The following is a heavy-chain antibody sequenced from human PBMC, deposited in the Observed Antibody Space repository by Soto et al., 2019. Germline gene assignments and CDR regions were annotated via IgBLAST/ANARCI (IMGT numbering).Heavy chain of an antibody. Sequence: PGGSLRLSCAASGFTFSSYGMHWVRQAPGKGLEWVAVISYDGSNKYYADSVKGRFTISRDNSKNTLYLQMNSLRAEDTAVYYCTKDQEMATIFDYWGQGTLVTVSS. V-gene: IGHV3-30*18. D-gene: IGHD5-12*01. J-gene: IGHJ4*02. CDR3: TKDQEMATIFDY. CDR2: ISYDGSNK. CDR1: GFTFSSYG.